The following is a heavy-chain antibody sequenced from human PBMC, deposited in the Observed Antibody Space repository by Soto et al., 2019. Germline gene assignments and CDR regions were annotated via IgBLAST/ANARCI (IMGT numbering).Heavy chain of an antibody. J-gene: IGHJ2*01. Sequence: QVQLVESGGGVVQPGRSLRLSCAASGFTFSSYGMHWVRQAPGKGLEWVAVIWYDGSNKDYVDSLKGRFTISRDNSKNTLDLQMNSLRAEDTAVYYCARDGYYCGGDCYSGYWYFDLWGRGTLVTVSS. D-gene: IGHD2-21*02. CDR3: ARDGYYCGGDCYSGYWYFDL. V-gene: IGHV3-33*01. CDR1: GFTFSSYG. CDR2: IWYDGSNK.